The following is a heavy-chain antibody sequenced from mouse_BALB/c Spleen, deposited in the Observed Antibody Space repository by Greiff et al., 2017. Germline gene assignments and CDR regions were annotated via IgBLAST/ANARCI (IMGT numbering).Heavy chain of an antibody. J-gene: IGHJ3*01. Sequence: EVQLQQSGTVLARPGASVKMSCKASGYSFTSYWMHWVKQRPGQGLEWIGAIYPGNSDTSYNQKFKGKAKLTAVTSASTAYMELSSLTNEDSAVYYCTIYYRYDWSFAYWGQGTLVTVSA. CDR2: IYPGNSDT. D-gene: IGHD2-14*01. V-gene: IGHV1-5*01. CDR1: GYSFTSYW. CDR3: TIYYRYDWSFAY.